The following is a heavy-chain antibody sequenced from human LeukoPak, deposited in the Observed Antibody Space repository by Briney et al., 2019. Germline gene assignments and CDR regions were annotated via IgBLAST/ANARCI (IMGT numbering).Heavy chain of an antibody. CDR2: IENNDGTT. CDR3: ARGGRSSELV. CDR1: GLTFSNYA. D-gene: IGHD6-6*01. Sequence: GGSLRLSCAASGLTFSNYAMSWVRQAPGKGLEWVSSIENNDGTTYYADSVKGRFTISRDVSKNTVYLQMNSLRAEDTAVYYCARGGRSSELVWGQGTRVTVSS. J-gene: IGHJ4*02. V-gene: IGHV3-23*01.